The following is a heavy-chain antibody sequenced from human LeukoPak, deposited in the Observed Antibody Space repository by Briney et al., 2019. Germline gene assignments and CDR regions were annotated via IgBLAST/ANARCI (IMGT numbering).Heavy chain of an antibody. D-gene: IGHD5-18*01. CDR1: GFTFSSYS. V-gene: IGHV3-21*01. CDR3: ARTLVGFSYGKIDY. Sequence: PGVSLRLSCAASGFTFSSYSMNWVRQAPGKGLEWVSSITDSSSKYYADSVKGRFTISRDNARNSLYLQMDSLRAEDTTVYYCARTLVGFSYGKIDYWGQGTLVTVSS. J-gene: IGHJ4*02. CDR2: ITDSSSK.